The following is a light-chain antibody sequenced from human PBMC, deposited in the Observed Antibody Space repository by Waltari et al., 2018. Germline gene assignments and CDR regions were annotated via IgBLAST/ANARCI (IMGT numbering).Light chain of an antibody. V-gene: IGLV3-25*03. CDR1: VLTKEY. Sequence: SYGLTQPPSVSVSPGQTARINCSGDVLTKEYGYWYQQKPGRAPVVVIFKETEGPPGIPKRLSGAGSGTTVTLTITGVQAEDEADYYCQSTDTIGTTVVFGGGTRLIAL. J-gene: IGLJ2*01. CDR2: KET. CDR3: QSTDTIGTTVV.